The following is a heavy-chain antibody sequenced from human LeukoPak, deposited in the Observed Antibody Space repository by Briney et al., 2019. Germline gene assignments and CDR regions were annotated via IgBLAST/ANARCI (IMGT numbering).Heavy chain of an antibody. Sequence: PSETLSLTCAVYGGSFSGYYWSWIRQPPGRGLEWIGEVNHSGSTNYNPSLKSRVTISVDTSKNQFSLKLSSVTAADTAVYYCARDRPPRGIGYWGQGTLVTVSS. V-gene: IGHV4-34*01. CDR2: VNHSGST. J-gene: IGHJ4*02. D-gene: IGHD3-16*01. CDR3: ARDRPPRGIGY. CDR1: GGSFSGYY.